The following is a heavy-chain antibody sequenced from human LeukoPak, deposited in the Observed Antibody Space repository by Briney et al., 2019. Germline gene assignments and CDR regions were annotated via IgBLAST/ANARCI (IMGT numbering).Heavy chain of an antibody. CDR2: IYTSGST. CDR1: GGSISSYY. Sequence: SETLSLTCTVSGGSISSYYWSWIRQPPGKGLEWIGYIYTSGSTNYNPSLKSRVTISVDLSKNQFSLKLSSVTAADTAVYYCARTGGDNWFDPWGQGTLVTVSS. V-gene: IGHV4-4*09. D-gene: IGHD3-16*01. CDR3: ARTGGDNWFDP. J-gene: IGHJ5*02.